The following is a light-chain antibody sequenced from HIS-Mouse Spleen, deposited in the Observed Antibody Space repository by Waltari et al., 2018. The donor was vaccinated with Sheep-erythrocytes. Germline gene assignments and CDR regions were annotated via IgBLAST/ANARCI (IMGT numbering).Light chain of an antibody. Sequence: QSALTQPPSASGSPGQSVTISCTGNSSDVGGYNYVAWYQQHPGKAPKLMIYEVSKRPSGVPDRFSGSKSGNTASLTVSGLQAEDEADYYYSSYAGSNNWVFGGGTKLTVL. V-gene: IGLV2-8*01. CDR3: SSYAGSNNWV. CDR1: SSDVGGYNY. J-gene: IGLJ3*02. CDR2: EVS.